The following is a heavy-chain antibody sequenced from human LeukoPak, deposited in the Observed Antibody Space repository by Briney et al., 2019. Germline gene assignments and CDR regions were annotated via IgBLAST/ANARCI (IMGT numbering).Heavy chain of an antibody. Sequence: GESLKISCKGSGYSFTSYWIGWVRQLPGRGLEWMGIIYPGDSDTRYSPSFQGQVTISADKSISTAYLQWSSLKASDTAMYYCARFGRRDGYNYDYWGQGTLVTVSS. D-gene: IGHD5-24*01. V-gene: IGHV5-51*01. J-gene: IGHJ4*02. CDR1: GYSFTSYW. CDR3: ARFGRRDGYNYDY. CDR2: IYPGDSDT.